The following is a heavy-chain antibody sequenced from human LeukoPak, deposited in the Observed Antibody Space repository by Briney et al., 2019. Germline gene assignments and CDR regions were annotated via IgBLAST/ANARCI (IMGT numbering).Heavy chain of an antibody. CDR2: MRYDGSNK. Sequence: GGSLRLSCAASGFTLSSYGMHRVRQAPGKGLEWVAFMRYDGSNKKYADSVKGRFTISRDNPKNTLYLQMNSLRAEDTAVYYCAKDSVWFGEYTEYYFDYWGQGTLVTVSS. D-gene: IGHD3-10*01. J-gene: IGHJ4*02. CDR1: GFTLSSYG. CDR3: AKDSVWFGEYTEYYFDY. V-gene: IGHV3-30*02.